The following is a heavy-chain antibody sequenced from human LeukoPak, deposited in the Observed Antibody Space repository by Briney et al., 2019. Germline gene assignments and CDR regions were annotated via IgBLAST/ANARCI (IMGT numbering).Heavy chain of an antibody. CDR2: IYYSGST. J-gene: IGHJ4*02. CDR1: GDSISSYY. CDR3: ARAIPGDYGDYFHFDY. Sequence: PSETLSLTCTVSGDSISSYYWSWIRQPPGEGLEWIGYIYYSGSTNYNPSLKSRVTISVDTSKNQFSLKLSSVTAADTAVYYCARAIPGDYGDYFHFDYWGQGTLVTVSS. V-gene: IGHV4-59*01. D-gene: IGHD4-17*01.